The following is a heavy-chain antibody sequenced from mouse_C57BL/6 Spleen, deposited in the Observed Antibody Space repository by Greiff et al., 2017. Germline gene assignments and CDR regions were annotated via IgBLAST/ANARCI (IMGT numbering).Heavy chain of an antibody. CDR3: ARHERNWDVGVDY. V-gene: IGHV1-62-2*01. Sequence: QVQLQQSGAELVKPGASVTLSCKASGYTFTEYTIHWVTHRSGQGLECIGWFYPGSVRIKYNEKFQDKDILTVEKSASTVYMERSRSTSEDSAVYICARHERNWDVGVDYWGQGTTLTVSS. CDR2: FYPGSVRI. D-gene: IGHD4-1*01. CDR1: GYTFTEYT. J-gene: IGHJ2*01.